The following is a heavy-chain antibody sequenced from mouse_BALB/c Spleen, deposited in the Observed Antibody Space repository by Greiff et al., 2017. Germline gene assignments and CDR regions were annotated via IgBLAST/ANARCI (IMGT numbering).Heavy chain of an antibody. V-gene: IGHV14-3*02. J-gene: IGHJ4*01. Sequence: VQLQQSGAELVKPGASVKLSCTASGFTITDTYMHWVKQRPEQGLEWIGRIDPSNGNTKYDPKFQGKATITADTSSNTAYLQLSSLTSEDTAVYYCAGGEYGYYVDYWGQGTSVTVSS. CDR2: IDPSNGNT. CDR1: GFTITDTY. D-gene: IGHD2-10*02. CDR3: AGGEYGYYVDY.